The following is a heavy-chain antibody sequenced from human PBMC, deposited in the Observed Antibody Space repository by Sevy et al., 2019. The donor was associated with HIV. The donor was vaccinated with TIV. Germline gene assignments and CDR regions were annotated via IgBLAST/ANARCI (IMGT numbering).Heavy chain of an antibody. CDR3: AHETIGRFDS. J-gene: IGHJ4*02. Sequence: GGSLRLSCAASGFTFSVYWMYWVRQAPGKGLEWVANIKGDGSDKHYVDSVEGRFTISRDNGKNLLYLQMNSLRVEDTAVYYCAHETIGRFDSWGQGTLVTVS. V-gene: IGHV3-7*01. CDR1: GFTFSVYW. D-gene: IGHD3-16*01. CDR2: IKGDGSDK.